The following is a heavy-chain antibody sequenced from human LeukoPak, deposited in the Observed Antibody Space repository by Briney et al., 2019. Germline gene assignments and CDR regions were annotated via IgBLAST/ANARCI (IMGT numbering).Heavy chain of an antibody. CDR2: INHSGST. CDR3: ARVGTDGFNS. CDR1: GGSFSGYY. V-gene: IGHV4-34*01. J-gene: IGHJ4*02. Sequence: SETLSLTSAVYGGSFSGYYWSWIRQPRGKGLEWIGEINHSGSTNYNPSLKSRVTISVDTSKNQFSLKLSSVTAADTAVYYCARVGTDGFNSWGQGTLVTVSS. D-gene: IGHD5-24*01.